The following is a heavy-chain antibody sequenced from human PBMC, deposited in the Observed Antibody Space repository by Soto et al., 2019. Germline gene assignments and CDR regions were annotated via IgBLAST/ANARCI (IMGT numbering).Heavy chain of an antibody. Sequence: QVQLVQSGAEVKKPGASVKVSCKFSGYSFINYGMTWVRLAPGQGFEWMGWISGSNGATNYAQRFQGRVTLTTDTSTNTAYMELRSLRLDDTAIYYCARDSKWLIINGNWFDSWGQGTLVTVSS. CDR3: ARDSKWLIINGNWFDS. CDR1: GYSFINYG. CDR2: ISGSNGAT. J-gene: IGHJ5*01. D-gene: IGHD5-12*01. V-gene: IGHV1-18*04.